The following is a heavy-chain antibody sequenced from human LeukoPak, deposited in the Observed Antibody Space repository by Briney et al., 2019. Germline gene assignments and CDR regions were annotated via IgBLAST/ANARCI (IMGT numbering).Heavy chain of an antibody. V-gene: IGHV3-21*01. CDR3: ARAGGSTVSHSDY. CDR2: ISSSTSYI. D-gene: IGHD4-17*01. Sequence: GGSLRLSCATSGFTFRNFGISWVRQAPGKGLEWVSSISSSTSYIYYADSVKGRFTISKDNAKNSLYPQMNSLRAEDTAVYYCARAGGSTVSHSDYWGQGTLVTVSS. J-gene: IGHJ4*02. CDR1: GFTFRNFG.